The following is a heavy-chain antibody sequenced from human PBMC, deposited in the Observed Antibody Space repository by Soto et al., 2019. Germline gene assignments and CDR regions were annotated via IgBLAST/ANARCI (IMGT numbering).Heavy chain of an antibody. D-gene: IGHD5-12*01. CDR2: ISSSSSTI. J-gene: IGHJ4*02. V-gene: IGHV3-48*02. Sequence: GGSLRLSCAASGFTFSSYSMNWVRQAPGKGLEWVSYISSSSSTIYYAGSVKGRFTISRDNAKNSLYLQMNSLRDEDTAVYYCARAQADIVATITPYFDYWGQGTLVTVSS. CDR1: GFTFSSYS. CDR3: ARAQADIVATITPYFDY.